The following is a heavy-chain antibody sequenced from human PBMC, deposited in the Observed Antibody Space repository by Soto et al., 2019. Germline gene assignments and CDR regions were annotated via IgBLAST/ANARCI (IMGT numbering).Heavy chain of an antibody. CDR3: AKREDSSRFGGLDI. J-gene: IGHJ6*02. CDR1: GGSITSGGYF. D-gene: IGHD3-3*01. V-gene: IGHV4-39*01. CDR2: VHSTGCT. Sequence: TSETLSLTCTVPGGSITSGGYFWDWIRKPPGKGLEWIGTVHSTGCTYYSPSLRSRVTISVDTSKNLFYLKMTSASATDTAVYFCAKREDSSRFGGLDIWGQGTAVTVSS.